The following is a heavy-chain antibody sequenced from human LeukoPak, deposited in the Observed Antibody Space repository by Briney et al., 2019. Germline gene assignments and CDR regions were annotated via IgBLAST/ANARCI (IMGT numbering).Heavy chain of an antibody. CDR3: ASQLVRGVIRGDR. J-gene: IGHJ4*02. V-gene: IGHV4-34*01. CDR1: GGSFSGYY. CDR2: INHSGST. D-gene: IGHD3-10*01. Sequence: SETLSLTCAVYGGSFSGYYWSWIRQPPGKGLEWIGEINHSGSTNYNPSLKSRVTISVDTSKNQFSLKLSSVTAADTAVYYCASQLVRGVIRGDRWGQGTLVTVSS.